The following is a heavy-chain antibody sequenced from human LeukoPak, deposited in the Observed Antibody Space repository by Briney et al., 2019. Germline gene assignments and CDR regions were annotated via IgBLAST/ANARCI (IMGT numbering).Heavy chain of an antibody. CDR3: ARQSGTVWPLDP. V-gene: IGHV1-8*01. Sequence: ALVKVSCKASGYTFTSYDINWVRQATGQGLEWMGSMNPNNGNTGYPQKFRGRVTMTRDTSISTAYMELSSLRSEDTAVYYCARQSGTVWPLDPWGQGTLVTVSS. CDR2: MNPNNGNT. J-gene: IGHJ5*02. D-gene: IGHD3-3*01. CDR1: GYTFTSYD.